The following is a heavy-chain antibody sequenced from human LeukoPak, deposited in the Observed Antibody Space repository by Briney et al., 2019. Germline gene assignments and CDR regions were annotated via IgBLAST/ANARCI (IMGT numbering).Heavy chain of an antibody. D-gene: IGHD5-24*01. CDR1: GFTFSSYA. V-gene: IGHV3-23*01. CDR2: ISGSGGST. CDR3: AGGEMATTIDY. J-gene: IGHJ4*02. Sequence: GSLRLSCAASGFTFSSYAMSWVRQAPGKGLEWVSVISGSGGSTYYADSVKGRFTISRDNSKNTLYLQMNSLRAEDTAIYYCAGGEMATTIDYWGQGTLVTVSS.